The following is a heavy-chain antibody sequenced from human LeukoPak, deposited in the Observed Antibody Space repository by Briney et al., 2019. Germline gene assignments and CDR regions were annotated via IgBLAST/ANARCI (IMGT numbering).Heavy chain of an antibody. CDR1: GFTFSSYA. Sequence: GGSLRLSCAASGFTFSSYAMTWVRQAPGKGLEWDSSITGGGDTTYYADSVRGRFTISRDNSKNTLSLQTNSLRAEDTAVYYCAKQRSEVVVAATNYWGQGTLVTVSS. CDR2: ITGGGDTT. D-gene: IGHD2-15*01. V-gene: IGHV3-23*01. CDR3: AKQRSEVVVAATNY. J-gene: IGHJ4*02.